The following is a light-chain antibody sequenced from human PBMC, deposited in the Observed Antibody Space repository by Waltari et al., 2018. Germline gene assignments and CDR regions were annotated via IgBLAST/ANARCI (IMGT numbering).Light chain of an antibody. CDR3: GTWDAGLSSGG. V-gene: IGLV1-51*01. J-gene: IGLJ3*02. CDR2: DNN. Sequence: QSVLTQPPSVYAAPGQKVTISCSGGSSNIENNFVSWYQQFPGTAPKLLIYDNNKRPSGIPDRFSGSKSGTSATLDITGLQTGDEADYYCGTWDAGLSSGGFGGGTKLTVL. CDR1: SSNIENNF.